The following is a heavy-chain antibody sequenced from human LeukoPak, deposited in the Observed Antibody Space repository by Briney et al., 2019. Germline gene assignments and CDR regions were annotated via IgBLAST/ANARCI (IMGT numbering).Heavy chain of an antibody. D-gene: IGHD3-16*02. J-gene: IGHJ4*02. Sequence: GGSLRLSCAASGFTFSDNYMSWVRQAPGKGLEWVSVIYSGGSTYYADSVKGRFTISRDNSKNTLYLQMNSLRAEDTAVYYCARVNPSYYDYVWGSYRPLLDYWGQGTLVTVSS. CDR2: IYSGGST. CDR1: GFTFSDNY. V-gene: IGHV3-53*01. CDR3: ARVNPSYYDYVWGSYRPLLDY.